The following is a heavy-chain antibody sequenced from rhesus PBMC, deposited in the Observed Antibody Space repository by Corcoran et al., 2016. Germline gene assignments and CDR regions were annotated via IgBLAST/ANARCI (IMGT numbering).Heavy chain of an antibody. CDR3: ARVGQLGFFDY. V-gene: IGHV4-65*01. D-gene: IGHD6-25*01. CDR1: GGPISSRNW. Sequence: QVQLQESGPGLVQPSETLSLTCAVSGGPISSRNWWRWFRQPPGKGLEWIGYISGSSGSTYYNPSLKSRVTISTDTSKNQFSLKLSSVTAADTAVYYCARVGQLGFFDYWGQGVLVTVSS. J-gene: IGHJ4*01. CDR2: ISGSSGST.